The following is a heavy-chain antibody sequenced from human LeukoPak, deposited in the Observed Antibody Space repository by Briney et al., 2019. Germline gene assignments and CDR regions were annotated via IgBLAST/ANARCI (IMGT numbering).Heavy chain of an antibody. J-gene: IGHJ4*02. CDR2: IIPLLGTA. CDR3: ARAIYCTNGVCSDRYYFDY. D-gene: IGHD2-8*01. Sequence: GASVKVSCKASGGTFSSYAISWVRQAPGQGLEWMGGIIPLLGTANYAQKFQGRVTITTDESTSTAYMELSSLRSEDTALYYCARAIYCTNGVCSDRYYFDYWGQGTLVTVSS. CDR1: GGTFSSYA. V-gene: IGHV1-69*05.